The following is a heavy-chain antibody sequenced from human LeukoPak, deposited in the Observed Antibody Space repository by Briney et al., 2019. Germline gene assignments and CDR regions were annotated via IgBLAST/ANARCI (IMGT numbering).Heavy chain of an antibody. CDR3: ARDGNSGYTFDY. CDR2: IYTSGST. V-gene: IGHV4-4*07. D-gene: IGHD5-12*01. CDR1: GGSISSYY. J-gene: IGHJ4*02. Sequence: SETLSLTCTVSGGSISSYYWSWIRQPAGQGLEWIGRIYTSGSTKYNPSLKSRVTMSVDTSKNQFSLKLSSVTAADTAVYYCARDGNSGYTFDYWGQGTLVTVSS.